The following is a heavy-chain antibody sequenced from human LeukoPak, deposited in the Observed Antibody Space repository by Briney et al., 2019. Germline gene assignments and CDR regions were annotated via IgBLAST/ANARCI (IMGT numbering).Heavy chain of an antibody. CDR1: GNTFTGYY. D-gene: IGHD2-2*01. J-gene: IGHJ6*02. Sequence: ASVKVSCKASGNTFTGYYMHWVRQAPGQGLEWMGWTNPNTGGTDTAQKFQGRVTMTRDTSISTAYMEWSRLRSDDTAVYYCTRDHCTRTNCYEDYYYGMDVWGQGTTVTVSS. V-gene: IGHV1-2*02. CDR3: TRDHCTRTNCYEDYYYGMDV. CDR2: TNPNTGGT.